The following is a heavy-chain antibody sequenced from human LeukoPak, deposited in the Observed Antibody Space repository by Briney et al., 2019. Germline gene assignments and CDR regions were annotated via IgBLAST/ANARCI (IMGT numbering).Heavy chain of an antibody. CDR1: GFTFSSYW. J-gene: IGHJ1*01. V-gene: IGHV3-74*01. CDR2: IDSDGSST. Sequence: GGSRRLSCAASGFTFSSYWMHWVRQAPGKGLVWVSRIDSDGSSTSNADSVKGRFTISRDNSKNILYLQMNSLRGEDTAVYYCGKDPNGDYLGAFQFQRWGQGTLVTVSS. D-gene: IGHD4-17*01. CDR3: GKDPNGDYLGAFQFQR.